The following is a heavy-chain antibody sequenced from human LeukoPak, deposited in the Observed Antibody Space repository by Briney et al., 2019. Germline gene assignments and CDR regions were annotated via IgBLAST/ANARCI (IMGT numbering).Heavy chain of an antibody. Sequence: GESLKISCWGSGYSFTDYWIGWVRQMPGKGLEWMGIVYPSNSETRYSPSFQGQVTISADKSISTGYLQWSSLKASDTAMYFCARHRYSGSDTQGFDYWGQGTLVTVSS. CDR2: VYPSNSET. V-gene: IGHV5-51*01. J-gene: IGHJ4*02. D-gene: IGHD5-12*01. CDR1: GYSFTDYW. CDR3: ARHRYSGSDTQGFDY.